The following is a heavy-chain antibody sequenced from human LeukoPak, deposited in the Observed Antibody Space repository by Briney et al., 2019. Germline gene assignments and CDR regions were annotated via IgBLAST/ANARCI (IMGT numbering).Heavy chain of an antibody. CDR3: ASGPGRDGYNIY. J-gene: IGHJ4*02. Sequence: SVKVSCKASGYTFTSYYMHWVRQAPGQGLEWMGIINPSGGSTSYAQKFRGRITMTRDTSTSTVYMELSSLGSEDTAVYYCASGPGRDGYNIYWGQGTLVTVSS. D-gene: IGHD5-24*01. V-gene: IGHV1-46*01. CDR2: INPSGGST. CDR1: GYTFTSYY.